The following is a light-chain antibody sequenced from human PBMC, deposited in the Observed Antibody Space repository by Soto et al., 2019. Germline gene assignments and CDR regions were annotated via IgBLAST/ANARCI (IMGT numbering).Light chain of an antibody. CDR1: QSVSPY. CDR2: DAS. CDR3: QQRSKWPPT. V-gene: IGKV3-11*01. J-gene: IGKJ1*01. Sequence: EIVLTQSPATLSLSPGDRATLSCRARQSVSPYLAWYQQKPGHAPRLLIYDASNRPTGITARFSGSGSGTDFTLPISSLAPEDFAVYYCQQRSKWPPTFGQGTKVDIK.